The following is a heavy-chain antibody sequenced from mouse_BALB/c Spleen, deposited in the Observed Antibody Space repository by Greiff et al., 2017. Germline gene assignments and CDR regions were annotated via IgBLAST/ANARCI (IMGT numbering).Heavy chain of an antibody. D-gene: IGHD2-14*01. J-gene: IGHJ2*01. CDR2: IWSGGST. Sequence: VKVVESGPGLVQPSQSLSITCTVSGFSLTSYGVHWVRQSPGKGLEWLGVIWSGGSTDYNAAFLSNLSISKDNSKSQVFFKMNSLQANDTAIYYCARHNRYDGTVYFDYWGQGTTLTVSS. CDR1: GFSLTSYG. V-gene: IGHV2-2*02. CDR3: ARHNRYDGTVYFDY.